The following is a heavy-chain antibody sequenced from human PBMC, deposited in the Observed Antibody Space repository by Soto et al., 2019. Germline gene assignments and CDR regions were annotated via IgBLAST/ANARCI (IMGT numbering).Heavy chain of an antibody. J-gene: IGHJ4*02. CDR3: VGSRGWLFDY. V-gene: IGHV3-7*05. CDR2: IKQDGSEK. D-gene: IGHD6-19*01. Sequence: EVHLVESGGDLVQPGGSLRLSCAASGFTFSAYWMQWVRQAPGKGLEWVAIIKQDGSEKYYVDSVTGRFTLSRDNAKNSLYLQMSSLRAEDTAMYYCVGSRGWLFDYWGQGTLVTVSS. CDR1: GFTFSAYW.